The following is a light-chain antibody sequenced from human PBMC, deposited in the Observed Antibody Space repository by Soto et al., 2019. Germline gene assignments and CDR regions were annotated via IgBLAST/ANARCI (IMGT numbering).Light chain of an antibody. CDR3: QQYIAYSYS. Sequence: DIQMTQSPSTPSASVGDIVTITCRASQSLLRSLAWYQQKAGKAPKLLIYDASNLQSGVPSRFSGSGSGTEFTLTISGLQPDDFATYYFQQYIAYSYSFGQGTKLEIK. J-gene: IGKJ2*01. CDR1: QSLLRS. V-gene: IGKV1-5*01. CDR2: DAS.